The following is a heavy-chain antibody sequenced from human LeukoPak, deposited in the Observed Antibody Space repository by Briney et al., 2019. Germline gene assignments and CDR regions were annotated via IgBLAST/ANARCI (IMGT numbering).Heavy chain of an antibody. D-gene: IGHD2-2*01. Sequence: SETLSLTCTVSGGSISSSSYYWGWIRQPPGKGLEWIGNIYYSGSTYYNPSLKSRVTISVDTSKNQFSLKLSSVTAADTAVYYCARLVGYCSSTSCYGFDYWGQGTLVTVSS. J-gene: IGHJ4*02. V-gene: IGHV4-39*01. CDR3: ARLVGYCSSTSCYGFDY. CDR2: IYYSGST. CDR1: GGSISSSSYY.